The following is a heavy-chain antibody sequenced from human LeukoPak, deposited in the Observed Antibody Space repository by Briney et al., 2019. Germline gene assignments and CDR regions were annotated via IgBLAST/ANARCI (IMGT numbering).Heavy chain of an antibody. CDR2: INSAGIST. Sequence: GGSLRLSCTASGFTFSSYWMHWVRQVPGKGLVWVSRINSAGISTDYADSVKGRFTISRDNAKNTLYLQMNSLRAEDTAIYYCARDIAAAVDYWGQGTLVTVSS. CDR1: GFTFSSYW. CDR3: ARDIAAAVDY. V-gene: IGHV3-74*01. J-gene: IGHJ4*02. D-gene: IGHD6-13*01.